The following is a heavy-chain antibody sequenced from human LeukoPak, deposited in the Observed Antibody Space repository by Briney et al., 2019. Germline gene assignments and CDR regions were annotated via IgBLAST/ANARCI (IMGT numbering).Heavy chain of an antibody. J-gene: IGHJ3*02. CDR3: AREMPDSSGYYFNAFDI. Sequence: SETLSLTCTVSGGSISSGDYYWSWIRQPPGKGLEWIGYIYYSGSTYYNPSLKSRVTISVDTSKNQFSLKLSSVTAADTAVYYCAREMPDSSGYYFNAFDIWGQGTMVTVSS. CDR1: GGSISSGDYY. V-gene: IGHV4-30-4*01. CDR2: IYYSGST. D-gene: IGHD3-22*01.